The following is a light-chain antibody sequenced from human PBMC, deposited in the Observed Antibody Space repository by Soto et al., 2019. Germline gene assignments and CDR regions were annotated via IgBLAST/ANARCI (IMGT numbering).Light chain of an antibody. CDR2: DAS. Sequence: DIQMTQSPSTLSASVGDRVTITCRASQSISRWLAWYQQKPGKAPKALIYDASTLRSGVPSRFSGGGSGTEFTLTISSLQPDDFATYSCQQYTTYSTFGQGTRLEIK. CDR1: QSISRW. J-gene: IGKJ5*01. CDR3: QQYTTYST. V-gene: IGKV1-5*01.